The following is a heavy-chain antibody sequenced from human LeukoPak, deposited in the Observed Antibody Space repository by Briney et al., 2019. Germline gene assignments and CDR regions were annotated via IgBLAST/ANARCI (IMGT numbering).Heavy chain of an antibody. J-gene: IGHJ3*02. CDR1: GGSFSGFY. Sequence: SETLSLTCAVYGGSFSGFYWNWIRQPAEKGLEWIGRIYSSGSTSYNPSLTSRVTMSVDTSKNQFSLKLSSVTAADTAVYYCARFHSYYDDSSAANAFDIWGQGTVVTVSS. D-gene: IGHD3-22*01. CDR3: ARFHSYYDDSSAANAFDI. V-gene: IGHV4-59*10. CDR2: IYSSGST.